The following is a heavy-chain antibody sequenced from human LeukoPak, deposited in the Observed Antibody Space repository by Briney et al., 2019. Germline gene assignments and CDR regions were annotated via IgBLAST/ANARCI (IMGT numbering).Heavy chain of an antibody. CDR1: GFTFSYAW. Sequence: GGSLRLSCAGSGFTFSYAWMSWVRQAPGKGLEWVSAISGSGENTNYADSVKGRFTMSRDNSRNMLYLQMNSLRDEDTAKYYCAITVSGSYSYQGGDYWGQGTLVTVSS. V-gene: IGHV3-23*01. CDR2: ISGSGENT. J-gene: IGHJ4*02. CDR3: AITVSGSYSYQGGDY. D-gene: IGHD3-16*02.